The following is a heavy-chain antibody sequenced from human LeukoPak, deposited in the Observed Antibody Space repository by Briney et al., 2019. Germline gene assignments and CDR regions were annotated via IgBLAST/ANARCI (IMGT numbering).Heavy chain of an antibody. V-gene: IGHV3-43D*03. CDR2: ISWDGGST. CDR3: AKDGVVVAATPGYYYYYMDV. J-gene: IGHJ6*03. Sequence: GGSLRLSCAASGLTFDDYAMHWVRQAPGKGLEWVSLISWDGGSTYYADSVKGRFTISRDNSKNSLYLQMNSLRAEDTALYYCAKDGVVVAATPGYYYYYMDVWGKGTTVTVSS. D-gene: IGHD2-15*01. CDR1: GLTFDDYA.